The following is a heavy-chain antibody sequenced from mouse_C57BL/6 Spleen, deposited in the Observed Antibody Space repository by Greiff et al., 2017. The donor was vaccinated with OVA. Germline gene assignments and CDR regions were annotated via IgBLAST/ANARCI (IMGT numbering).Heavy chain of an antibody. Sequence: DVMLVESGGGLVKPGGSLKLSCAASGFTFSDYGMHWVRQAPEKGLEWVAYISSGSSTSYYADTVKGRFTISRDNAKNTLFLQMTSLRSEDTAMYYCARPEVTATGYYFDYWGQGTTLTVSS. CDR3: ARPEVTATGYYFDY. V-gene: IGHV5-17*01. J-gene: IGHJ2*01. CDR2: ISSGSSTS. CDR1: GFTFSDYG. D-gene: IGHD2-2*01.